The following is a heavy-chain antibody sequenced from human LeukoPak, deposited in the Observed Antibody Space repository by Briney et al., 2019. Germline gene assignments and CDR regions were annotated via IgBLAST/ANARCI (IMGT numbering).Heavy chain of an antibody. D-gene: IGHD3-3*01. Sequence: SETLSLTCTVSGGSISSSSYYWGWIRQPPGKGLEWIGSIYYSGSTYYNPSLKSRVTISVDTSKNQFSLKLSSVTAADTAVYYCARDPHAPTIFGVFDPWGQGTLVTVSS. V-gene: IGHV4-39*02. CDR2: IYYSGST. CDR3: ARDPHAPTIFGVFDP. CDR1: GGSISSSSYY. J-gene: IGHJ5*02.